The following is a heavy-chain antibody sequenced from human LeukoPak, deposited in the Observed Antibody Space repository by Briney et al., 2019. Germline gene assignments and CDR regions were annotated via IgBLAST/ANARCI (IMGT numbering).Heavy chain of an antibody. Sequence: KPSETLSLTCTVSGGSISSGDYYCSWIRQPPGKGLEWFGYTFYSDSTLHYNPSLKSRVKISVDTSKSQFALRLSSVTAVDTAVYYCASTNCSSASCYGANWFDPWGQGTLVTVSS. CDR1: GGSISSGDYY. CDR3: ASTNCSSASCYGANWFDP. CDR2: TFYSDSTL. V-gene: IGHV4-30-4*08. J-gene: IGHJ5*02. D-gene: IGHD2-2*01.